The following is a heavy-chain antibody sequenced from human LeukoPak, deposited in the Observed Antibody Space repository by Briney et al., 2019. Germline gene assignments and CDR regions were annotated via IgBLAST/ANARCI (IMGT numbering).Heavy chain of an antibody. CDR3: AREKFLAAAGTRGSWFDP. CDR2: LWYDGSNK. Sequence: PGGSLRLSCAASGFTFSSYGMHWVRLAPGKGLERVGVLWYDGSNKYYADSVRGRCTISRDNSKNTLYLQMNSLRAEDTAVYYCAREKFLAAAGTRGSWFDPWGQGTLVTVSS. J-gene: IGHJ5*02. CDR1: GFTFSSYG. D-gene: IGHD6-13*01. V-gene: IGHV3-33*01.